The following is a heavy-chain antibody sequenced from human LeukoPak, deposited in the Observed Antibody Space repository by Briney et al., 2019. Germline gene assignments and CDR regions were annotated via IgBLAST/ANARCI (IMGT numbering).Heavy chain of an antibody. CDR1: GGSISSYY. CDR3: ARGWLEQLFDS. Sequence: SETLSLTCTVSGGSISSYYWSWIRQPPGKGLEWIGYIYWSGRTHYNPSLKSRVTISVDTSKNEFSLNLNSVTAADTAVYYCARGWLEQLFDSWGQGTLVTVSS. D-gene: IGHD5-24*01. CDR2: IYWSGRT. V-gene: IGHV4-59*01. J-gene: IGHJ4*02.